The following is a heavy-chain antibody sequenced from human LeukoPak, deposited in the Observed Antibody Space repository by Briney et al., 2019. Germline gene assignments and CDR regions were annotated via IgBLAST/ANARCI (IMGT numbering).Heavy chain of an antibody. CDR1: GYTFTGYY. Sequence: ASVEVSCRASGYTFTGYYIHWVRQAPGQGLGWMGWINPNSGGTNYAQNFQGRVTMTRDTSISTAYMELSRLRSDDTAVYYCARAYGQRGGITGDYYFDYWGQGTLVTVSS. CDR2: INPNSGGT. J-gene: IGHJ4*02. V-gene: IGHV1-2*02. CDR3: ARAYGQRGGITGDYYFDY. D-gene: IGHD3-3*01.